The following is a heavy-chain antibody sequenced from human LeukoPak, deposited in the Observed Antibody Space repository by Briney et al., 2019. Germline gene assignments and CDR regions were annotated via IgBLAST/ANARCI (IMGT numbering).Heavy chain of an antibody. CDR3: ARLYYYVTDFDY. CDR1: GFSFSSYW. V-gene: IGHV3-7*01. Sequence: GGSLRLSCTASGFSFSSYWMSWVRQAPGKGLEWVANVKEDGSVKYYVDSVKGRFTISRDNAQNSLYLQMNSLRAEDTAVYYCARLYYYVTDFDYWGQGTLVTVSS. CDR2: VKEDGSVK. D-gene: IGHD3-22*01. J-gene: IGHJ4*02.